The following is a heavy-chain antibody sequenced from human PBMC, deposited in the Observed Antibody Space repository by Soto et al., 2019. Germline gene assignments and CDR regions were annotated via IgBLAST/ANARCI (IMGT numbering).Heavy chain of an antibody. Sequence: SLRLSCSASGFTFDDYAMHWVRQAPGKGLEWVSGISWNSGSIGYVDSVKGRFTISRDNAKNSLYLQMNSLRAEDTALYYCAKDSNYDILTGYPDFDYWGQGTLVTVSS. J-gene: IGHJ4*02. CDR1: GFTFDDYA. V-gene: IGHV3-9*01. CDR2: ISWNSGSI. CDR3: AKDSNYDILTGYPDFDY. D-gene: IGHD3-9*01.